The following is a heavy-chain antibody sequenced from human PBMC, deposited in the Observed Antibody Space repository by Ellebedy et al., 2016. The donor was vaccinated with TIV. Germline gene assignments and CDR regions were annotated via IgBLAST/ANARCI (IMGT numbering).Heavy chain of an antibody. CDR2: INHSGST. D-gene: IGHD4-17*01. V-gene: IGHV4-34*01. CDR3: ARARYGAYRYFDL. CDR1: GGSFSGYY. Sequence: SQTLSLTCAVYGGSFSGYYWSWIRQLPGKGLEWIGEINHSGSTNYNPSLKSRVTISVDTSKNQFSLKLSSVTAADTAVYYCARARYGAYRYFDLWGRGTLVTVSS. J-gene: IGHJ2*01.